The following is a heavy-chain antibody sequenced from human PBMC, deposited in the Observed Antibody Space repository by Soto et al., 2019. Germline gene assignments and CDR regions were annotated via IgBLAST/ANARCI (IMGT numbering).Heavy chain of an antibody. V-gene: IGHV4-4*02. D-gene: IGHD6-13*01. J-gene: IGHJ3*02. CDR1: GGSISSSNW. CDR2: IYHSGST. Sequence: SEPLSLTCAVSGGSISSSNWRSWVRPPPGTGLERIGEIYHSGSTNYNPSLKSRVTISVDKSKNQFSLKLSSVAVADTAVYYYARVLVAAAMAAFDIWGQGTMVTVSS. CDR3: ARVLVAAAMAAFDI.